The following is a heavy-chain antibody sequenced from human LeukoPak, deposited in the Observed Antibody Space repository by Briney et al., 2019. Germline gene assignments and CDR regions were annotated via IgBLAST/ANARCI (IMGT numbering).Heavy chain of an antibody. CDR3: APPLGPIQLWLQGY. D-gene: IGHD5-18*01. Sequence: PGGSLRLSCAASGFTFSSYAMSWVRKAPGKGLEWVSAISGSGGSTYYADSVKGRFTISRANSKNTLYLQMNSLRAEDTAVYYCAPPLGPIQLWLQGYWGQGTLVTVSS. CDR1: GFTFSSYA. CDR2: ISGSGGST. V-gene: IGHV3-23*01. J-gene: IGHJ4*02.